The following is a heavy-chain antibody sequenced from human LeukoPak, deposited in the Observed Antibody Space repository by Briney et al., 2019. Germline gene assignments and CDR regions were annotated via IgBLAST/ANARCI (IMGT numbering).Heavy chain of an antibody. Sequence: GESLNISCKGSGYSFTSYWIGWVRQMPGKGLEWMGRIDPSDSYTNYSPSFQGHVTISTDKSISTAYLQWSSLKASDTAMYYCARQGLDGDYVDYWGQGTLVTVSS. CDR3: ARQGLDGDYVDY. V-gene: IGHV5-10-1*01. CDR2: IDPSDSYT. J-gene: IGHJ4*02. D-gene: IGHD4-17*01. CDR1: GYSFTSYW.